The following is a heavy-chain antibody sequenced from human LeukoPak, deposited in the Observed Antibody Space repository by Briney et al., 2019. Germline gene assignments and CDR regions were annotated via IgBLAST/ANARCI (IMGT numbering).Heavy chain of an antibody. CDR1: GGSISSYY. Sequence: SETLSLTCTVSGGSISSYYWSWIRQPPGKGLEWMGYIYYSGSAKYNPSLKSRVTISVDTSKNQFSLKLTSVTAADTAVYYCARTPQIAARPYYFDSWGQGTLVTVSS. D-gene: IGHD6-6*01. CDR3: ARTPQIAARPYYFDS. V-gene: IGHV4-59*12. CDR2: IYYSGSA. J-gene: IGHJ4*02.